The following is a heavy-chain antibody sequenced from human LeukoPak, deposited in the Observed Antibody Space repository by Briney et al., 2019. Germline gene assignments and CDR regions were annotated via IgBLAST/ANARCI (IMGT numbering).Heavy chain of an antibody. V-gene: IGHV4-59*01. D-gene: IGHD4/OR15-4a*01. CDR3: ARWGANLDY. J-gene: IGHJ4*02. Sequence: SETLSLTCTVSGGSISGYYWSWVRLPPGKELECVGYIYYTGSTNYNPSLESRVTMSVDTSRNQFSLKLTSVTAADTAVYYCARWGANLDYWGQGTLVTVSS. CDR1: GGSISGYY. CDR2: IYYTGST.